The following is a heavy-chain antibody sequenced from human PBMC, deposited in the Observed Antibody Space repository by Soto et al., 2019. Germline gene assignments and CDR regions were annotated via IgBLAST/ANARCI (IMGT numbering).Heavy chain of an antibody. CDR2: INPNSSGT. Sequence: ASVKVSCKASGYTFTGYYMHWVRQAPGQGLEWMGWINPNSSGTNYAQKFQGWVTMTRDTSISTAYMELSRLRSDDTAVYYCARDLVAARRSTLRGFYGMDVWGQGTTVTVSS. V-gene: IGHV1-2*04. CDR1: GYTFTGYY. D-gene: IGHD6-6*01. CDR3: ARDLVAARRSTLRGFYGMDV. J-gene: IGHJ6*02.